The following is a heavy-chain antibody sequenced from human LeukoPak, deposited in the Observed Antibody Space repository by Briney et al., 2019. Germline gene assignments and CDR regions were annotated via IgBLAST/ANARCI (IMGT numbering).Heavy chain of an antibody. CDR3: ARDRVRNDAFDI. V-gene: IGHV4-59*12. J-gene: IGHJ3*02. D-gene: IGHD1-14*01. Sequence: SETLSLTCTVSGGSIDSYYWSWIRQPPGKRLEWIGYIYYSGSTKYNPSLKSRVSISVDTSKNQFSLRLSSVTAADTAVYYCARDRVRNDAFDIWGQGTMATVSS. CDR2: IYYSGST. CDR1: GGSIDSYY.